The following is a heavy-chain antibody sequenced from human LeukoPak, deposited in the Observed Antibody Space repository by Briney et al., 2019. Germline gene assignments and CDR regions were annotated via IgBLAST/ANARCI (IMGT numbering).Heavy chain of an antibody. CDR1: GFTFSSYS. V-gene: IGHV3-21*01. CDR2: ISSSSSYI. D-gene: IGHD3-9*01. J-gene: IGHJ6*03. Sequence: GGSLRLSCAASGFTFSSYSMNWVRQAPGKGLEWVSYISSSSSYIYYADSVKGRFTISRDNAKNSLYLQMNSLRAEDTAVYYCARDQGYFGSPSSMDVWGKGTTVTVSS. CDR3: ARDQGYFGSPSSMDV.